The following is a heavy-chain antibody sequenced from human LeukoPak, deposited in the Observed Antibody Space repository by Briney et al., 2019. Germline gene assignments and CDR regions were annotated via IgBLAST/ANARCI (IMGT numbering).Heavy chain of an antibody. D-gene: IGHD1-26*01. V-gene: IGHV1-69*06. Sequence: AASVKVSCKASGGTFSSYAISWVRQAPGQGLEWMGGIIPIFGTANYAQKFQGRVTITADKSTSTAYMELSSLRSEDTAVYYCAREGSVVGAPFDYWGQGTLVTVSS. CDR2: IIPIFGTA. J-gene: IGHJ4*02. CDR3: AREGSVVGAPFDY. CDR1: GGTFSSYA.